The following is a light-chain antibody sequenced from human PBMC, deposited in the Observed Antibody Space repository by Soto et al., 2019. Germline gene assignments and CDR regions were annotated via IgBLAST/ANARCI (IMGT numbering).Light chain of an antibody. CDR3: QQYDHLPPRIS. CDR1: QDIGNY. Sequence: DIQMTQSPSSLSASVGDRVTITCQASQDIGNYLNWHQQRPGKAPKLLIYDASNLETGVPSRFSGGGSGTDFSFTITNLQPEDVATYYCQQYDHLPPRISFGPGTKVGIK. J-gene: IGKJ3*01. V-gene: IGKV1-33*01. CDR2: DAS.